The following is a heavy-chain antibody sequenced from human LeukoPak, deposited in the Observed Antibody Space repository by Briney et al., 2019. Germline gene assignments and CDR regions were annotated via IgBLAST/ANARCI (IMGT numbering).Heavy chain of an antibody. CDR2: INHSVST. D-gene: IGHD2-21*02. V-gene: IGHV4-34*01. J-gene: IGHJ5*02. CDR3: ARGFRIVVVTAILDP. CDR1: GGSFSGYY. Sequence: SETLSLTCAVYGGSFSGYYWSWIRQPPGKGLEWIGEINHSVSTNYNPSLKSRVTISVDTSKNQFSLKLSSVTAADTAVYYCARGFRIVVVTAILDPWGQGTLVTVSS.